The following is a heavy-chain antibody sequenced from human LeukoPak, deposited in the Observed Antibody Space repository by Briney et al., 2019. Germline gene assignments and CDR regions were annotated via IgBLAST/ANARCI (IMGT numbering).Heavy chain of an antibody. J-gene: IGHJ4*02. CDR3: ARGVKPQYSSSQYYFDY. CDR2: INPSGGST. Sequence: ASVKVSCKASGYTFTSYYMHWVRQAPGQGLEWMGIINPSGGSTSYAQKFQGRDTMTRDTSTSTVYMELSSLRSEDTAVYYCARGVKPQYSSSQYYFDYWGQGTLVTVSS. D-gene: IGHD6-13*01. CDR1: GYTFTSYY. V-gene: IGHV1-46*01.